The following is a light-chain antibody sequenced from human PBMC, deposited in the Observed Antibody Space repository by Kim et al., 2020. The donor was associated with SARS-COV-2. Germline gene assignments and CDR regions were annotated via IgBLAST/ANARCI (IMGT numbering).Light chain of an antibody. CDR1: SSNTGAGYD. CDR3: QSYDSSLSGSV. J-gene: IGLJ3*02. CDR2: GNS. Sequence: HRVTISCTGSSSNTGAGYDVHWYQQLPGTAPNLLLYGNSNRPSGVPDRFSGSKSGTSASLAITGLQAEDEADYYCQSYDSSLSGSVFGGGTQLTVL. V-gene: IGLV1-40*01.